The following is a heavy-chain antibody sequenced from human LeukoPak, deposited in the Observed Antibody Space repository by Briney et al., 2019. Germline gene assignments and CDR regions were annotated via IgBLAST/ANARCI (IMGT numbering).Heavy chain of an antibody. CDR2: IYTSGST. Sequence: PSETLSLTCTVSGGSISRYYWSWIRQPAGKGLEWIGRIYTSGSTNYNPSLKSRVTMSVDTSKNQFSLKLSSVTAADTAVYYCARDNQLLEGGWFDSWGQGTLVTVSS. CDR1: GGSISRYY. D-gene: IGHD2-2*01. CDR3: ARDNQLLEGGWFDS. J-gene: IGHJ5*01. V-gene: IGHV4-4*07.